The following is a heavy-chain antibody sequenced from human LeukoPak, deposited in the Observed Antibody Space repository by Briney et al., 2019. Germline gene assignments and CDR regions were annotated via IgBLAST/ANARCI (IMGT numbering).Heavy chain of an antibody. Sequence: GTSLRLSCAASGFTFTTYAMHWVRQAPGKGLEWVAVISYDGSNNYYADSVKGRFTISRDNSKNTLYLQMNSLRAEDTAAYYCARPKNGFSSSWYADAFDIWGQGTMVTVSS. CDR3: ARPKNGFSSSWYADAFDI. CDR2: ISYDGSNN. D-gene: IGHD6-13*01. V-gene: IGHV3-30*03. J-gene: IGHJ3*02. CDR1: GFTFTTYA.